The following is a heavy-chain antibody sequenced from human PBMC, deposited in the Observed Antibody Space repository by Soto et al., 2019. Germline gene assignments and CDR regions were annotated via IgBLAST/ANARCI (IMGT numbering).Heavy chain of an antibody. CDR2: IIPIFGTA. CDR1: GGTFSSYA. V-gene: IGHV1-69*13. D-gene: IGHD5-12*01. J-gene: IGHJ6*02. Sequence: ASVKVSCKASGGTFSSYAISWVRQAPGQGLEWMGGIIPIFGTANYAQKFQGRVTITADESTSTAYMELSSLRSEDTAVYYCARDQYGYSGYDPSYYYYGMDVWGQGTTVTVSS. CDR3: ARDQYGYSGYDPSYYYYGMDV.